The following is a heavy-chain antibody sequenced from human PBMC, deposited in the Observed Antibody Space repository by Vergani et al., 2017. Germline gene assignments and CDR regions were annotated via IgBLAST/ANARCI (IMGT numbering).Heavy chain of an antibody. V-gene: IGHV3-66*02. CDR1: GFTVSSNY. J-gene: IGHJ5*02. CDR3: AKSAVGASNWFDP. CDR2: IYSGGST. D-gene: IGHD1-26*01. Sequence: EVQLVESGGGLVQPGGSLRLSCAASGFTVSSNYMSWVRQAPGKGLEWVSVIYSGGSTYYADSVKGRFTISRDNYKNTLYLQMNSLRAEDTAVYYCAKSAVGASNWFDPWGQGTLVTVSS.